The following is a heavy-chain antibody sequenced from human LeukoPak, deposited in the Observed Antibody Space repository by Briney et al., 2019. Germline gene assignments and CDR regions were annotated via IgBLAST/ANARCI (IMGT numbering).Heavy chain of an antibody. J-gene: IGHJ6*02. CDR3: TTYDYGDPYFFYGMDV. CDR2: ISSDGSNV. V-gene: IGHV3-30*04. CDR1: GFSFRGFA. Sequence: GGSLRLSCAASGFSFRGFAMYWVRQAPGKGLEWVAVISSDGSNVYYSDFAKGRFTISRDNSKGTHYLQMNSLRTEDTAVYYCTTYDYGDPYFFYGMDVWGQGTTVTVSS. D-gene: IGHD4-17*01.